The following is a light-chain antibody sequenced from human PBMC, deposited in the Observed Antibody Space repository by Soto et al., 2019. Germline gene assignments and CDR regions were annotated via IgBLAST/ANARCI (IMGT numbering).Light chain of an antibody. CDR2: ETS. CDR3: QPDCSSPPVT. CDR1: QSGSSGY. V-gene: IGKV3-20*01. Sequence: EIVLTQSPGTLSFSPGERATLSCRASQSGSSGYLAWFQQKPGQPPRVLISETSSRATSIPDRFSGSGSGTAFTLTICSLEPDDCAGYDCQPDCSSPPVTFGPGTQVDIK. J-gene: IGKJ3*01.